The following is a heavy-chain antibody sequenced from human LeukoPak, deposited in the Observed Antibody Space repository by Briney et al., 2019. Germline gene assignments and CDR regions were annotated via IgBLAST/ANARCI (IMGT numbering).Heavy chain of an antibody. V-gene: IGHV5-51*01. Sequence: RGESLKISCKGSGCSFTSYWIGWVRQMPGKGLEWMGIIYPGDSDTRYSPSFQGQVTISADKSISTAYLQWSSLKASDTAMYYCARRSDYVWGSYPLKRQNWFDPWGQGTLVTVSS. CDR3: ARRSDYVWGSYPLKRQNWFDP. D-gene: IGHD3-16*01. J-gene: IGHJ5*02. CDR2: IYPGDSDT. CDR1: GCSFTSYW.